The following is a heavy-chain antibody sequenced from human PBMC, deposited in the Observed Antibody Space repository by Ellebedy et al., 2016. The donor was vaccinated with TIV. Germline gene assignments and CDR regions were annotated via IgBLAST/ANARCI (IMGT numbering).Heavy chain of an antibody. Sequence: AASVKVFCKTSGYSFTGYYIHWVRQAPGQGPEWVGWINPDNGVTVYEQKLQGRVTITGDTSISTVYRELISLRTDDTAIYYCVRDQTNPVTGDYWGQGTLVFVSS. J-gene: IGHJ4*02. CDR3: VRDQTNPVTGDY. V-gene: IGHV1-2*02. CDR2: INPDNGVT. CDR1: GYSFTGYY. D-gene: IGHD4-11*01.